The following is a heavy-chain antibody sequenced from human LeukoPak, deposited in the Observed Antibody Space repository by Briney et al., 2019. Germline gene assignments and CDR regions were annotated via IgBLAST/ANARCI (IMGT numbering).Heavy chain of an antibody. Sequence: GGSLRLSCTASGFTFSNGWMSWVRQAPGKGLEWVGRIRSKADGGTTDYAAPVKGRITISRDDSKNTLYLQMNSLKTEDTAVYYCSTAAFDWGQGTLVTVSS. CDR3: STAAFD. CDR2: IRSKADGGTT. V-gene: IGHV3-15*01. CDR1: GFTFSNGW. J-gene: IGHJ4*02.